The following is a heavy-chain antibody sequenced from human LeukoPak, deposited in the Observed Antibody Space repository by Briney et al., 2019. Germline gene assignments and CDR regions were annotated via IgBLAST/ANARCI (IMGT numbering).Heavy chain of an antibody. CDR2: IYNSAST. D-gene: IGHD1-26*01. Sequence: SETLSLTCTVSGGSFSSSTYYWAWIRQSPGKGLEWIASIYNSASTSYNPSLKSRVTISVDTSKNQFSLKLSPVTAADTAVYYCARNSSYSGSFTPRAGFDYWGQGTLVTVSS. J-gene: IGHJ4*02. CDR3: ARNSSYSGSFTPRAGFDY. V-gene: IGHV4-39*01. CDR1: GGSFSSSTYY.